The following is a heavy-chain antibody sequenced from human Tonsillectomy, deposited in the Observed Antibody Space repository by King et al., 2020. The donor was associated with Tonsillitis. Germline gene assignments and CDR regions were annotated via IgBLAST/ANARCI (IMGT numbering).Heavy chain of an antibody. Sequence: QLQESGPGLVKPSETLSLTCTVSGGSISSSSYYWGWIRQPPGKGLEWIGSIYYSGSTYYNPSLKSRVTISVDTSKNQFSLKLNSVIAADTAVFYCAGQHYYERGGYSGLDYWGQGILVTVSS. CDR2: IYYSGST. V-gene: IGHV4-39*07. CDR3: AGQHYYERGGYSGLDY. D-gene: IGHD3-22*01. J-gene: IGHJ4*02. CDR1: GGSISSSSYY.